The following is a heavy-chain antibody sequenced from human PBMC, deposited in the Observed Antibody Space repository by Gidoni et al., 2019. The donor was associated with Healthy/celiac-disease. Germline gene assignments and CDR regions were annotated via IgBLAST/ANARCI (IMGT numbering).Heavy chain of an antibody. Sequence: QVQLVDAGGGVVQPGRSLRLSCAASGFTFSSYGMPWVRQAPGKGLEWVAVIWYDGSNKYYADSVKGRFTISRDNSKNTLYLQMNSLRAEDTAVYYCARSAEESVDYFDYWGQGTLVTVSS. CDR2: IWYDGSNK. CDR1: GFTFSSYG. J-gene: IGHJ4*02. CDR3: ARSAEESVDYFDY. V-gene: IGHV3-33*01.